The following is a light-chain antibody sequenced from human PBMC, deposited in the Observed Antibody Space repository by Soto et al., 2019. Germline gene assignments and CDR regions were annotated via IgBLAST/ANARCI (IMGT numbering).Light chain of an antibody. Sequence: DIQMTQSPSSLSASVGDRVTVTCRASQSITTYLNWYQQKPGKAPKLLIYAASSLQSGAPSRFSDSGSGTDFTLTITSLQPEDFATYICQQSYGTPWTFGQGTKVEIK. V-gene: IGKV1-39*01. CDR1: QSITTY. CDR3: QQSYGTPWT. CDR2: AAS. J-gene: IGKJ1*01.